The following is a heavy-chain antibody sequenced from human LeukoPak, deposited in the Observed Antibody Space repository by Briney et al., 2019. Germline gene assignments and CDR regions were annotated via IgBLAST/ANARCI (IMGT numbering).Heavy chain of an antibody. D-gene: IGHD2-2*01. Sequence: GESLKISCRGSGYSFTTYWIGWVRQMPGKGLEWMWIIYPGDSDTRYSPSFQGQVTMSADKSITTAYLQWSSLKASDTAMYYCARRKGCSSTSCPPDYWGQGTLVTVSS. CDR1: GYSFTTYW. J-gene: IGHJ4*02. CDR3: ARRKGCSSTSCPPDY. CDR2: IYPGDSDT. V-gene: IGHV5-51*01.